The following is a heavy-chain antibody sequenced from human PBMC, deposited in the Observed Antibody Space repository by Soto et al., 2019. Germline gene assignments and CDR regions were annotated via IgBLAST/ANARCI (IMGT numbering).Heavy chain of an antibody. CDR1: GGSINSYW. Sequence: SETLSLSCSVSGGSINSYWWSWIRQPAGKGLEWIGRVYSSGTTDYNPSLNSRATLSVETSKNQFSLKLSSVTAADTAVYYCARDIGSYAYGEGYWGQGIQVTVSS. D-gene: IGHD3-10*01. V-gene: IGHV4-4*07. CDR2: VYSSGTT. CDR3: ARDIGSYAYGEGY. J-gene: IGHJ4*02.